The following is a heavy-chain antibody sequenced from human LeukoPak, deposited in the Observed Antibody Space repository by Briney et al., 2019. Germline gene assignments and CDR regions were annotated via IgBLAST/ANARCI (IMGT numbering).Heavy chain of an antibody. J-gene: IGHJ3*02. D-gene: IGHD3-22*01. CDR1: GYTFTSYG. Sequence: ASVKVSCKASGYTFTSYGISWVRQAPGQGLEWMGWISAYNGNTNYAQKLQGRVTMTTDTSTSTAYMELRSLRSDDTAVYYCARDNSPRYHDRGDAFDIWGQGTMVTVSS. CDR2: ISAYNGNT. V-gene: IGHV1-18*01. CDR3: ARDNSPRYHDRGDAFDI.